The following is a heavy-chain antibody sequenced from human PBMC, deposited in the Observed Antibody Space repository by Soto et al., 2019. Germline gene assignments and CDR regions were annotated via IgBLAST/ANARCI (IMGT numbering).Heavy chain of an antibody. D-gene: IGHD2-2*01. Sequence: EVQLLESGGGLVQPGGGSLRLSCAASGFTFNNYAMSWVRQAPGKGLEWVSTISDSGGSTYYADSVKGRFTISRDNSKNTLDLQMNSLRAEDTAVYYCAKRSNTPAAMKSPFDYWGQGTLVTVSS. CDR3: AKRSNTPAAMKSPFDY. J-gene: IGHJ4*02. V-gene: IGHV3-23*01. CDR2: ISDSGGST. CDR1: GFTFNNYA.